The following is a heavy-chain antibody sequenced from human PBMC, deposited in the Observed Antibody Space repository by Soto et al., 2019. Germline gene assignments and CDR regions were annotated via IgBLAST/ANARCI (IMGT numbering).Heavy chain of an antibody. Sequence: SETLSLTCTVSGDSIGKSKYYWGWIRQPPGKGLEWIGSIFYSGSTYYNPSLKSRVTISVDTSKNQFSLKLSSVTAADTAVYYCARLIAVAGVGFDYWGQGTLVTVSS. D-gene: IGHD6-19*01. CDR3: ARLIAVAGVGFDY. J-gene: IGHJ4*02. V-gene: IGHV4-39*01. CDR2: IFYSGST. CDR1: GDSIGKSKYY.